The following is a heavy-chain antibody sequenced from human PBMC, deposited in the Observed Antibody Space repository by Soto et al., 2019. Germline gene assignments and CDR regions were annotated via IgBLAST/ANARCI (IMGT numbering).Heavy chain of an antibody. CDR3: AAFATTGDAFDV. D-gene: IGHD4-17*01. Sequence: EASVNVSCKASGFTFTRSAVQWVRQARGQRPEWIGWIVVGSGNTNYAQKFQERVTITRDMSTSTAYMELSSLRSEDTAVYYCAAFATTGDAFDVWGQGTMVTVSS. J-gene: IGHJ3*01. CDR2: IVVGSGNT. V-gene: IGHV1-58*01. CDR1: GFTFTRSA.